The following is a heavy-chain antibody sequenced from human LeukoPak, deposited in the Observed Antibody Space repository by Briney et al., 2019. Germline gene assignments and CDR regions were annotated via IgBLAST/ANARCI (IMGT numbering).Heavy chain of an antibody. V-gene: IGHV5-51*01. CDR2: VYPGDSDT. Sequence: GESLKISCKASGYTFTNYWIGWVRQMPGKGLEWMGIVYPGDSDTRYSPAFQGQVTISADKSISTAYLQWSSLKASDTAMYYCARRLIAAAGTHFDYWGQGTLVTVSS. CDR1: GYTFTNYW. D-gene: IGHD6-13*01. CDR3: ARRLIAAAGTHFDY. J-gene: IGHJ4*02.